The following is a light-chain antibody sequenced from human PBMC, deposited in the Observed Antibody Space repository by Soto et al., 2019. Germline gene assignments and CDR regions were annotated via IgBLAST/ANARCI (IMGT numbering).Light chain of an antibody. V-gene: IGKV3-11*01. J-gene: IGKJ4*01. CDR3: QQRSNWTLT. Sequence: EIVLTQSPATLSLSPGERATLSCRASQTVSSYLAWYQQKPGQAPRLLIYDASNRATGIPARFSGSGSGTAFTLTISSLEPEDFAVYYCQQRSNWTLTLGGGTKVDIK. CDR2: DAS. CDR1: QTVSSY.